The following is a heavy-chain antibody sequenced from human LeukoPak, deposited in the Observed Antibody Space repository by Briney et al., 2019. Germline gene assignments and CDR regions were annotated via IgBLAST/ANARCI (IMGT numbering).Heavy chain of an antibody. J-gene: IGHJ4*02. CDR3: ASNDYGDYGAY. Sequence: SETLSLTCTVSGGSISSYYWSWIRQPPGKGLEWIGYIYYSGSTNYNPSLKSRVTISVDTSKNQFSLKLSSVTAADTAVYYCASNDYGDYGAYWGQGTLVTVSS. CDR1: GGSISSYY. CDR2: IYYSGST. V-gene: IGHV4-59*01. D-gene: IGHD4-17*01.